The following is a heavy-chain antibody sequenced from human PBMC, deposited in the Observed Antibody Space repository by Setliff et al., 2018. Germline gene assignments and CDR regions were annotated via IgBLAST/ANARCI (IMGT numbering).Heavy chain of an antibody. Sequence: SETLSLTCSVSGDSINNFYWNWIRQSPGTGLEWIGYIFSDGTTYYNPSLKSRVAMSVDTSNNQFVLNLKAVTAADTAVYYCARDRTAYTYGLDVWGQGTTVTVSS. CDR3: ARDRTAYTYGLDV. CDR1: GDSINNFY. CDR2: IFSDGTT. J-gene: IGHJ6*02. D-gene: IGHD3-16*01. V-gene: IGHV4-59*01.